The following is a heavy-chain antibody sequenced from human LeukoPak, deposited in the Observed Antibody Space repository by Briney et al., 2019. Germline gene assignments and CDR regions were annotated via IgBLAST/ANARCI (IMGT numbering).Heavy chain of an antibody. CDR3: ARQRVVPAANYWFDP. Sequence: SETLSLTCAVSGYSISSGYYWGWIRPPPGKGLEWIGSIYHSGSTYYNPSLKSRVTKSLATSKNQFSLKLSSATAADTALYYCARQRVVPAANYWFDPWGQGTLVTVSS. D-gene: IGHD2-2*01. CDR1: GYSISSGYY. J-gene: IGHJ5*02. V-gene: IGHV4-38-2*01. CDR2: IYHSGST.